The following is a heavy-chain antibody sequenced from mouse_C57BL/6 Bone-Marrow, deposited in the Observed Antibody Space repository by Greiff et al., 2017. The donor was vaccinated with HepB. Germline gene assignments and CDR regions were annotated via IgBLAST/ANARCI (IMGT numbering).Heavy chain of an antibody. Sequence: EVMLVESGGGLVKPGGSLKLSCAASGFTFSSYAMSWVRQTPEKRLEWVATISDGGSYTYYPDNVKGRFTISRDNAKNNLYLQMSHLKSEDTAMYYCARITTVVDWGQGTTLTVSS. CDR1: GFTFSSYA. CDR3: ARITTVVD. V-gene: IGHV5-4*03. J-gene: IGHJ2*01. CDR2: ISDGGSYT. D-gene: IGHD1-1*01.